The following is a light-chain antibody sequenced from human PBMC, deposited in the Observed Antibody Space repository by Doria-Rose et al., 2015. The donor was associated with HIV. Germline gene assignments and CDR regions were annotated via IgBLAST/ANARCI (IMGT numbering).Light chain of an antibody. V-gene: IGKV3-20*01. CDR1: QRVKSSY. CDR3: QQYGTSRGT. CDR2: DAS. J-gene: IGKJ5*01. Sequence: LTQSPGTLSLSPGERATLSCRASQRVKSSYLAWYQQKPGQAPRLLIYDASTRATGIPDRFSGSGSGTDFTLTSSRLEPEDVAVYYGQQYGTSRGTFGQGTRLEIK.